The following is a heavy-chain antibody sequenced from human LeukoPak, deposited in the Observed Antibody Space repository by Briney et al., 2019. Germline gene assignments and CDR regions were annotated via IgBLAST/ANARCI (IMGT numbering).Heavy chain of an antibody. Sequence: SETLSLTCTVSGGSISSYYWSWIRQPPGKGLEWIGYIYYSGSTYYNPSLKSRVTMSVDTSKNQFSLKLSSVTAADTAVYYCARGRYYYDSSAYHFDYWGQGTLVTVSS. J-gene: IGHJ4*02. CDR1: GGSISSYY. CDR2: IYYSGST. V-gene: IGHV4-59*08. D-gene: IGHD3-22*01. CDR3: ARGRYYYDSSAYHFDY.